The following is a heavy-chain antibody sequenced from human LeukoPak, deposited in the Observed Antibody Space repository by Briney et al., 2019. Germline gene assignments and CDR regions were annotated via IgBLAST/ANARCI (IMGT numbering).Heavy chain of an antibody. Sequence: PGGSLRLPCAASGFTFSTNWMNWYRQAPGRGLEWVGNINQDASEINYVDSVRGRFTISRDNAKNSLHLQMNSLRADDTAVYYCATDRDNSDWQKRFDSWGQGTLVTVSS. CDR1: GFTFSTNW. CDR3: ATDRDNSDWQKRFDS. V-gene: IGHV3-7*01. D-gene: IGHD2-21*02. J-gene: IGHJ4*02. CDR2: INQDASEI.